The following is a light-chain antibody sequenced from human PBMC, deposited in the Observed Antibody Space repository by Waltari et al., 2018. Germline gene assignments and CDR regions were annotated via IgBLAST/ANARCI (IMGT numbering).Light chain of an antibody. Sequence: QSVLTQPPSVSAAPGQKVTISCPGNGSHIGRTYVCWYQQFPGTAPKLLMYDNNKRPSGIPDRFSGSKSGTSATLGITGLQTGDEADYYCGAWDDAQSAVVFGGGTKLTVL. CDR1: GSHIGRTY. CDR2: DNN. J-gene: IGLJ2*01. CDR3: GAWDDAQSAVV. V-gene: IGLV1-51*01.